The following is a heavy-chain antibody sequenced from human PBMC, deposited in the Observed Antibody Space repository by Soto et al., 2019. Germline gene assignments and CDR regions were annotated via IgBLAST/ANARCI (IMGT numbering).Heavy chain of an antibody. CDR1: GFTFDSYA. J-gene: IGHJ3*01. CDR3: AKDTVGGYSFWSGYYSDGLDV. V-gene: IGHV3-23*01. D-gene: IGHD3-3*01. Sequence: EVKLLESGGGLAQPGGSLRLSCVGSGFTFDSYAISWVRQAPGKGLQWISAISGNGAGTDYAHSVKGRFTISRDNSKKSVHLQMNSLRAEDTALYSCAKDTVGGYSFWSGYYSDGLDVWGQGTMVTVSS. CDR2: ISGNGAGT.